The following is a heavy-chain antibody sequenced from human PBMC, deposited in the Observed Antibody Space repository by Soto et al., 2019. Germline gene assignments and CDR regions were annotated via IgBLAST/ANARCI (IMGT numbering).Heavy chain of an antibody. CDR3: ASQDNIIVPAARHFDF. Sequence: ASVKVSCKASGYTFTNFVIHWVRQAPGQRPEWMGWINAGVGNTKYSQNFQGRVTISRDTSANTAYMELSSLRSEDTAVYYCASQDNIIVPAARHFDFWAQGTLVTVSS. D-gene: IGHD2-2*01. V-gene: IGHV1-3*01. CDR2: INAGVGNT. CDR1: GYTFTNFV. J-gene: IGHJ4*02.